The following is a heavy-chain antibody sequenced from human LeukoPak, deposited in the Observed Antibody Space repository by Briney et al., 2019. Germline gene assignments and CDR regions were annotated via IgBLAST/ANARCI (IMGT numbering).Heavy chain of an antibody. CDR1: GFTFSSYG. Sequence: GGSLRLSCAASGFTFSSYGMHWVRQAPGKGLEWVAVISYDGSNKYYADSVKGRFTISRDNSKNTLYLQMNSLRAEDTAVYYCAKGFYDILTGYYDVWGQGTLVTVPS. CDR3: AKGFYDILTGYYDV. D-gene: IGHD3-9*01. J-gene: IGHJ4*02. V-gene: IGHV3-30*18. CDR2: ISYDGSNK.